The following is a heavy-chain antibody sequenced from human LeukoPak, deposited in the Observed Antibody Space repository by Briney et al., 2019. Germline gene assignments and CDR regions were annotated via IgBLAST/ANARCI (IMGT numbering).Heavy chain of an antibody. Sequence: SETLSLTCTVSGGSISSGGYYWSWIRQHPGKGLEWIGYIYYSGSTYYNPSLKSRVTISVDTSKNQFSLKLSSVTAADTAVYYCARGWDPNWFDPWAREPWSPSPQ. CDR1: GGSISSGGYY. CDR3: ARGWDPNWFDP. V-gene: IGHV4-31*03. D-gene: IGHD1-26*01. CDR2: IYYSGST. J-gene: IGHJ5*02.